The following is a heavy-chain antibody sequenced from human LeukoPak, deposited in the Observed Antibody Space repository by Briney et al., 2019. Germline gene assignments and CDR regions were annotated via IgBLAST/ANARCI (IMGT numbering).Heavy chain of an antibody. CDR1: GFTLSNYG. CDR2: IWYDGSNK. V-gene: IGHV3-33*01. J-gene: IGHJ4*02. D-gene: IGHD3-10*01. Sequence: PGGSLRLSCAASGFTLSNYGMHWVRQAPGKGLEWVAVIWYDGSNKYYADSVKGRFTISRDNSKNTLYLQMNSLRAADTAVYYCARVRWGSANFDYWGQGTLVTVSS. CDR3: ARVRWGSANFDY.